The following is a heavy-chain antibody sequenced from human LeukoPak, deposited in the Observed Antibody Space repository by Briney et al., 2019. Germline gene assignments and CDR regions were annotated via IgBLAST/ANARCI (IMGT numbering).Heavy chain of an antibody. D-gene: IGHD5-24*01. CDR3: ARDTWLQLDY. CDR1: GGTFSSYA. Sequence: ASVKVSCKASGGTFSSYAISWVRQAPGQGLEWMGRIIPIFGTANYAQKFQGRVTITADKSTSTAYMELSSLRSGDTAVYYCARDTWLQLDYWGQGTLVTVSS. J-gene: IGHJ4*02. V-gene: IGHV1-69*06. CDR2: IIPIFGTA.